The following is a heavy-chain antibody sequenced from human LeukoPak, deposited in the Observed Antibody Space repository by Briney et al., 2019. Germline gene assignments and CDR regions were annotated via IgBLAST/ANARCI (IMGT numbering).Heavy chain of an antibody. CDR2: IYPGDSDT. CDR3: ARTRGSSGLTYYYYGMDV. Sequence: GESLKISCKGSGYSFTSHWIGWVRQMPGKGLEWMGIIYPGDSDTRYSPSFQGQVTISADKSISTAYLQWSSLKASDTAMYYCARTRGSSGLTYYYYGMDVWGKGTTVTVSS. J-gene: IGHJ6*04. CDR1: GYSFTSHW. V-gene: IGHV5-51*01. D-gene: IGHD6-19*01.